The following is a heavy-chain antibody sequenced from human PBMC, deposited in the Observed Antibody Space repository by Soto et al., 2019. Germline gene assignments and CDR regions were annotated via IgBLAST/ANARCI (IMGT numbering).Heavy chain of an antibody. J-gene: IGHJ6*03. D-gene: IGHD5-12*01. CDR1: GYRFSDYY. Sequence: ASVKVSCKASGYRFSDYYLHWVRQAPGQGPEWKGWMNPNSGDTKYAQKFKGRVTMTRDTSVRTAFMELNWLKSDDTAVYYCARESGGATATLDYYYFYMDVWGIGTTVTVSS. V-gene: IGHV1-2*02. CDR2: MNPNSGDT. CDR3: ARESGGATATLDYYYFYMDV.